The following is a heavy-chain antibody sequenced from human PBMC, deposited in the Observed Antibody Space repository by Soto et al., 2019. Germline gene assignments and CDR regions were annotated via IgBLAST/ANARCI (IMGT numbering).Heavy chain of an antibody. Sequence: QIQLVQSGAEVKKPGASVKVSCKVSGYSLTSYGISWVRQAPGQGLEWMGWINTYNGATNYAQNLRGRVTMTTDKSTSTAYMELRSLRSDDTAVYFCARYCSGGSCHKGVPDYWGQGTLVTVSS. J-gene: IGHJ4*02. CDR2: INTYNGAT. V-gene: IGHV1-18*01. D-gene: IGHD2-15*01. CDR1: GYSLTSYG. CDR3: ARYCSGGSCHKGVPDY.